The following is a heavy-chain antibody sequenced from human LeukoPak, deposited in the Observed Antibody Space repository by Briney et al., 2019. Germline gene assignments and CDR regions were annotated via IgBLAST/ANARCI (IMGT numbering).Heavy chain of an antibody. CDR1: GFTFRTYS. CDR3: AKDKAPDSWHTPSDF. Sequence: PGGSLRLSCAASGFTFRTYSISWVRQAPGKVREWVSGISNSADNTNYAESEKGQFTISRDNSKNTVSLQMNRMRADGTAKYYCAKDKAPDSWHTPSDFWGQGTLVTVSS. J-gene: IGHJ4*02. D-gene: IGHD2-2*02. CDR2: ISNSADNT. V-gene: IGHV3-23*01.